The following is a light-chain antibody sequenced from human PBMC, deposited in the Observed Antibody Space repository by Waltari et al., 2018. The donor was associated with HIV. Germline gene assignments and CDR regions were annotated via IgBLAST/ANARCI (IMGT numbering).Light chain of an antibody. CDR2: DNN. CDR1: SSKIGNNY. CDR3: GTWDSSLSAV. J-gene: IGLJ2*01. V-gene: IGLV1-51*01. Sequence: QSVLTQPPSVSAAPGQKVTISCSGSSSKIGNNYVSWYQQLPGTAPKLLIYDNNERPSGIPDRFSGSKSGTSATLDITGLQTGDEADYYCGTWDSSLSAVFGGGTKLTVL.